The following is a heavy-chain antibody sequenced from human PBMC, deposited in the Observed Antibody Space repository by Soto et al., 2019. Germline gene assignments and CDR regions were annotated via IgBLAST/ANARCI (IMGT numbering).Heavy chain of an antibody. V-gene: IGHV3-23*01. D-gene: IGHD3-3*01. CDR1: GFTFSSYA. CDR2: ISGSGGST. J-gene: IGHJ5*02. Sequence: GGSLRLSCAASGFTFSSYAMSWVRQAPGKGLEWVSAISGSGGSTYYADSVKGRFTISRDNSKNTLYLQMNSLRAEDTAVYYCAKGPTIFGVAPSIHPFDPWGQGTLVTVSS. CDR3: AKGPTIFGVAPSIHPFDP.